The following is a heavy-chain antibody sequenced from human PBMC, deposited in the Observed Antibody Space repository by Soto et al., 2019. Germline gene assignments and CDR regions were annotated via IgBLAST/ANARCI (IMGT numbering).Heavy chain of an antibody. CDR1: GFNFISHS. CDR3: ASHLGSSDVDY. V-gene: IGHV3-48*02. CDR2: ISSSSDTK. Sequence: EVQVVEAGGGLVKGGGSLGLSCVGPGFNFISHSFYWVRQAPGKGLEWISYISSSSDTKYYADSVKGRFIISRDNVKNSVYLQMNSLRDEDSATYYCASHLGSSDVDYWGQGTLVTVSS. J-gene: IGHJ4*02. D-gene: IGHD3-10*01.